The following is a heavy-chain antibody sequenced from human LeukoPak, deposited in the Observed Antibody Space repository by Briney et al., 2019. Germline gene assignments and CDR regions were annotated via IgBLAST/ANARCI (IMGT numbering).Heavy chain of an antibody. V-gene: IGHV4-59*01. D-gene: IGHD4-23*01. CDR1: GGSISSYY. CDR3: ARGANYGDNLYYFDY. Sequence: SETLSLTCTVSGGSISSYYWSWIRQPPGKGLERIGFIYYIGSTYYNPSLKSRVTISVDTSKNQLSLRLASVTAADTAVYYCARGANYGDNLYYFDYWGQGALVTVSS. CDR2: IYYIGST. J-gene: IGHJ4*02.